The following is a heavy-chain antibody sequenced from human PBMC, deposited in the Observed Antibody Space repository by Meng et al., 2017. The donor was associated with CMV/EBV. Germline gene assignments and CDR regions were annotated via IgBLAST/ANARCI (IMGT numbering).Heavy chain of an antibody. J-gene: IGHJ4*02. CDR2: IAHDGSAK. D-gene: IGHD2-8*01. Sequence: GPVGGVAPPGGSLRLSCEASGFTISSPALPWVRQPPGKGLVWVSFIAHDGSAKTYTDSVKGRFTISRDDSENTVYLEMNSLRVEDTAVYYCAKDLYYSFDYWGQGTLVTVSS. V-gene: IGHV3-30*02. CDR3: AKDLYYSFDY. CDR1: GFTISSPA.